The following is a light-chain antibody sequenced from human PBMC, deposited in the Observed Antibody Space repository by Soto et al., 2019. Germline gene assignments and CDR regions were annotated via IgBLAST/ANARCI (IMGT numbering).Light chain of an antibody. J-gene: IGKJ5*01. V-gene: IGKV3-11*01. CDR3: QQRSTWPQII. CDR1: QSIRSY. Sequence: EIVLTQSPATLSLSPGERATLSCRASQSIRSYLAWYQQRPGQPPRLLIYDASNRATGVPARFSSSGSGTDFSLTISSLEPGDFAVYYCQQRSTWPQIIFGQGTRLEIK. CDR2: DAS.